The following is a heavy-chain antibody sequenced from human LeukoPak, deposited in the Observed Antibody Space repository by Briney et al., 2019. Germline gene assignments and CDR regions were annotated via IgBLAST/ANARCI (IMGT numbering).Heavy chain of an antibody. CDR3: AKIRYGTGWYYDY. Sequence: PGGSLRLSCAASRFTLSEYWMSWVRQAPGKGLEWVANINQDGREIYYVDSVKGRFTISRDNAKNSLYLQMNSLRAEDTAVYYCAKIRYGTGWYYDYWGQGTLVTVSS. CDR1: RFTLSEYW. CDR2: INQDGREI. J-gene: IGHJ4*02. D-gene: IGHD6-19*01. V-gene: IGHV3-7*01.